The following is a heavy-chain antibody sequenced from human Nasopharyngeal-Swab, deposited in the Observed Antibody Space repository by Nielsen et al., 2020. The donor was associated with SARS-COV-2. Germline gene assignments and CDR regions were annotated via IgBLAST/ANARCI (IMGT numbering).Heavy chain of an antibody. D-gene: IGHD3-22*01. Sequence: ESLKISCAASGFTFSSYSMNWVRQAPGKGLEWVSSISSSSSYINYADSVKGRFTISRDNAKNSLYLQMNSLRAEDTAVYYCARVGYDSSGYYWSFDYWGQGTLVTVSS. CDR1: GFTFSSYS. V-gene: IGHV3-21*01. CDR3: ARVGYDSSGYYWSFDY. CDR2: ISSSSSYI. J-gene: IGHJ4*02.